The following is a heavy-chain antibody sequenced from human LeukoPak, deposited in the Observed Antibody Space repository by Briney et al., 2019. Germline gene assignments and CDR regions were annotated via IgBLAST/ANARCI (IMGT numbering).Heavy chain of an antibody. CDR3: ATHYGYYYYAMDV. Sequence: HPGGSLRLSCAASGFTLSSNYISRLRQVPGKGLEWVSFINGDGTTYADSVKGRFTISRDKSKNTLYLQMNSLRDEDTAVYYCATHYGYYYYAMDVWGQGTTVTVSS. D-gene: IGHD3-16*01. J-gene: IGHJ6*02. CDR1: GFTLSSNY. CDR2: INGDGTT. V-gene: IGHV3-66*01.